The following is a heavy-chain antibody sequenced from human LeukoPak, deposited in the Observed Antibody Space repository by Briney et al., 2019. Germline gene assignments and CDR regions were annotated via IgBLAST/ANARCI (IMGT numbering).Heavy chain of an antibody. J-gene: IGHJ4*02. Sequence: PGGSLRLSCAASGFTFSNYWINWVRHAPGQGPAWVANIKQDGSETYCVDSVKGRFTISRDNAKNSLYLQMNSLRDEDTAVYYCARGGSGYSYGKIDSWGQGILVTVSS. D-gene: IGHD5-18*01. CDR3: ARGGSGYSYGKIDS. CDR1: GFTFSNYW. CDR2: IKQDGSET. V-gene: IGHV3-7*01.